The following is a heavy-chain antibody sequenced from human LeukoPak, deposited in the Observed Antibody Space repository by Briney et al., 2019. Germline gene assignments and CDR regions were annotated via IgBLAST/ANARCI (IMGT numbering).Heavy chain of an antibody. D-gene: IGHD2-8*01. J-gene: IGHJ5*02. Sequence: VASVKVSFKGSGYAFTINSINWVRHSTGQGLEWMRWMKHNSGNTGYAQKFQHRVTITRNTFISTAYMELSSLRSGDTAVYYCARRKLTGYLFDPWAQGTVVSVST. V-gene: IGHV1-8*03. CDR2: MKHNSGNT. CDR1: GYAFTINS. CDR3: ARRKLTGYLFDP.